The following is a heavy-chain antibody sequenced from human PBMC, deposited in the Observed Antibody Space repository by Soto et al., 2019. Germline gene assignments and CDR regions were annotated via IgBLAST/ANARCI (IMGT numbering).Heavy chain of an antibody. J-gene: IGHJ5*02. CDR3: ASTGIAAAGTHWFDP. CDR1: GFTFSDYY. D-gene: IGHD6-13*01. CDR2: ISSSGSTI. V-gene: IGHV3-11*01. Sequence: GGSLRLSCAASGFTFSDYYMSWIRQAPGKGLEWVSYISSSGSTIYYADSVKGRFTISRDNAKNSLYLQMDSLRAEDTAVYYCASTGIAAAGTHWFDPWGQGTLVTVSS.